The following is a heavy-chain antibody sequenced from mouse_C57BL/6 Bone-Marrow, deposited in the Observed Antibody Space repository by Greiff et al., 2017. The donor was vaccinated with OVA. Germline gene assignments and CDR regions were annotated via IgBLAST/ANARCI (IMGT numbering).Heavy chain of an antibody. V-gene: IGHV1-81*01. CDR3: ARRGNYSWFAY. CDR2: IYPRSGNT. Sequence: VKLQESGAELARPGASVKLSCKASGYTFTSYGISWVKQRTGQGLEWIGEIYPRSGNTYYNEKFKGKATLTADKSSSTAYMELRSLTSEDSAVYFCARRGNYSWFAYWGQGTLVTVSA. CDR1: GYTFTSYG. J-gene: IGHJ3*01. D-gene: IGHD2-1*01.